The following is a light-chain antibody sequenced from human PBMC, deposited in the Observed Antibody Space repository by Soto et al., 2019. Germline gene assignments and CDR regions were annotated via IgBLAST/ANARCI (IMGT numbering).Light chain of an antibody. J-gene: IGKJ5*01. Sequence: DIQMTQSPSTLSASVGDRVTITCRASQTISTWLAWYQHKPGKAPNLLIYDASTLMSGVPPRFSGSGSGTEFTLTISSLQPGDFATYYCQQSETYPLTFGQGTRLEIK. CDR2: DAS. CDR3: QQSETYPLT. CDR1: QTISTW. V-gene: IGKV1-5*01.